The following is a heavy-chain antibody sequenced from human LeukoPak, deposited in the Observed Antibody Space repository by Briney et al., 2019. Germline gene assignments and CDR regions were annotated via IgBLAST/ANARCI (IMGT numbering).Heavy chain of an antibody. J-gene: IGHJ4*02. D-gene: IGHD3-22*01. Sequence: GGSLRLSCAASGFTFSNYAMSWVRQAPGKGLEWVSAISGSGGRTYYADSVKGRFTTSRDNSKNTLYLQTNSLSAEDTGVYYCAREKESSGYFDHWGQGTLVTVSS. V-gene: IGHV3-23*01. CDR1: GFTFSNYA. CDR3: AREKESSGYFDH. CDR2: ISGSGGRT.